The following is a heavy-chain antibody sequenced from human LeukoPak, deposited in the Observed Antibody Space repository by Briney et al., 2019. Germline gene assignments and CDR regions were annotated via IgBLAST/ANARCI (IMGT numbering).Heavy chain of an antibody. CDR3: ARQTGCNYAYFDQ. Sequence: TPSETLSLTCTVSGGAISAYYWSWIRQPPGKGLEWIGYIYYSGTTNYNPSLKSRVTISVDTSKNQFSLRLSSVTATDTAVYYCARQTGCNYAYFDQWGRGALVTVSS. D-gene: IGHD5-18*01. CDR1: GGAISAYY. V-gene: IGHV4-59*08. CDR2: IYYSGTT. J-gene: IGHJ4*02.